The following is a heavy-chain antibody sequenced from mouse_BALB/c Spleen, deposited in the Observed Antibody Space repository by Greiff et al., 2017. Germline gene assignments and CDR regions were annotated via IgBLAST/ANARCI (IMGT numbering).Heavy chain of an antibody. V-gene: IGHV14-3*02. CDR2: IDPANGNT. J-gene: IGHJ2*01. CDR1: GFNIKDTY. CDR3: ANLYYFDY. Sequence: EVQLQQSGAELVKPGASVKLSCTASGFNIKDTYMHWVKQRPEQGLEWIGRIDPANGNTKYDPKFQGKATITADTSSNTAYLQLSSLTSEDTAVYYCANLYYFDYWGQGTTLPVSS.